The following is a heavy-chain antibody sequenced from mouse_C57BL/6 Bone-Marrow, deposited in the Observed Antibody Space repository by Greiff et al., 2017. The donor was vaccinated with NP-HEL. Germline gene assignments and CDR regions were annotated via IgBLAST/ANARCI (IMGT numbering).Heavy chain of an antibody. Sequence: VMLVESGPGLVQPSQSLSITCTVSGFSLTSYGVHWVRQSPGKGLEWLGVIWSGGSTDYNAAFISRLSISKDNSKSQVFFKMNSLQADDTAIYYCARTTVVAHWYFDVWGTGTTVTVSS. V-gene: IGHV2-2*01. CDR2: IWSGGST. J-gene: IGHJ1*03. CDR1: GFSLTSYG. CDR3: ARTTVVAHWYFDV. D-gene: IGHD1-1*01.